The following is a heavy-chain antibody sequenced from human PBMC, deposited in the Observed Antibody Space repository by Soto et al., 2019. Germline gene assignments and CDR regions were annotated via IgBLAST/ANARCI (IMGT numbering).Heavy chain of an antibody. CDR1: GFTFSNAW. Sequence: PGGSLRLSCAASGFTFSNAWMSWVRQAPGKGLEWVGRIKSKTDGGTTDYAAPVKGRFTISRDDSKNTLYLQKNSLKTEDTAVYYCTTECSSTSCYVDYYYGMDVWGQGTTVTVSS. J-gene: IGHJ6*02. D-gene: IGHD2-2*01. V-gene: IGHV3-15*01. CDR2: IKSKTDGGTT. CDR3: TTECSSTSCYVDYYYGMDV.